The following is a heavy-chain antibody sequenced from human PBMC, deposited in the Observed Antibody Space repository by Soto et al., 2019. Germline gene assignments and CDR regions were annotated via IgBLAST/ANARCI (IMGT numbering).Heavy chain of an antibody. Sequence: QLQLQESGPGLLKPSETLSLTCSVSGGSISSKSYSWGWIRQPPGKGLEWIGTFYYSENTYYNPSLQSRVTISVDTSKTQFSLKLSSVTAADTAVYYCAKLAGYCSGNSCHGDYAMDVWGQGTTVTVSS. CDR2: FYYSENT. V-gene: IGHV4-39*01. CDR1: GGSISSKSYS. D-gene: IGHD2-2*01. J-gene: IGHJ6*02. CDR3: AKLAGYCSGNSCHGDYAMDV.